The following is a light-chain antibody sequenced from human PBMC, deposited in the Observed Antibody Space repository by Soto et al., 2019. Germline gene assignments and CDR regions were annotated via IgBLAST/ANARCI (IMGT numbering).Light chain of an antibody. CDR3: QQYHRYST. CDR2: DVS. Sequence: DIQMTQSPSTLSASVGDRVTITCRASQSINAWLAWYQQKPGKAPKLLIYDVSTLDSGVPSRFSGSASGTEFTLTISSLDSDDFATYYCQQYHRYSTFGQGTKVDNK. J-gene: IGKJ1*01. CDR1: QSINAW. V-gene: IGKV1-5*01.